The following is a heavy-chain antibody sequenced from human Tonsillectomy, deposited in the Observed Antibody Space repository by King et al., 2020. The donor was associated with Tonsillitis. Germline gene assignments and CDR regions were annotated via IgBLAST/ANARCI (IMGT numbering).Heavy chain of an antibody. D-gene: IGHD6-6*01. CDR2: IYTSGST. J-gene: IGHJ3*02. Sequence: VQLQESGPGLVKPSQTLSLTCTVSGGSISSGSYYWSWIRQPAGKGLEWIGRIYTSGSTNYNPSLKSRVTISVDTSKNQFSLKLSSVTAADTAVYYCASGSSIAGWPAVVAFDIWGKGTRVTVSS. V-gene: IGHV4-61*02. CDR3: ASGSSIAGWPAVVAFDI. CDR1: GGSISSGSYY.